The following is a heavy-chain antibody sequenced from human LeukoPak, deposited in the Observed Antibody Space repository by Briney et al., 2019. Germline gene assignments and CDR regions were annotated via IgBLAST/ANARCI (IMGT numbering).Heavy chain of an antibody. V-gene: IGHV4-34*01. CDR3: ARGRSITIFGVVIIRGASWFDP. CDR2: INHSGST. CDR1: GGSFSGYY. Sequence: SETLSLTCAVYGGSFSGYYWSWIRQPPGKGLEWIGEINHSGSTNYNPSLKSRVTISVDTSKNQFSLKLSSVTAADTAVYYCARGRSITIFGVVIIRGASWFDPWGQGTLVTVSS. J-gene: IGHJ5*02. D-gene: IGHD3-3*01.